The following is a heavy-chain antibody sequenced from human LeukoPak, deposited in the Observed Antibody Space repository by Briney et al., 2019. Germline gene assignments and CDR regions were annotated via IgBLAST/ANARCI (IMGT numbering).Heavy chain of an antibody. CDR2: INPNSGGT. J-gene: IGHJ6*03. V-gene: IGHV1-2*02. D-gene: IGHD1-1*01. Sequence: ASVTVSCKASGYTFTGNYMHWVRQAPGQGLEWMGWINPNSGGTNYAQKFQGRVTMTRDTSISTAYMELSRLTSDDTAVYYCARDKQLDWAHYYYYYMDVWGKGTPVTVSS. CDR1: GYTFTGNY. CDR3: ARDKQLDWAHYYYYYMDV.